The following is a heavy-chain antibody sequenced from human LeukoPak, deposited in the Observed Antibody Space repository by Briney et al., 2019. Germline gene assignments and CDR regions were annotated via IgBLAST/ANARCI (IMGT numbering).Heavy chain of an antibody. V-gene: IGHV3-30*03. D-gene: IGHD3-22*01. J-gene: IGHJ4*02. CDR3: TTAGKEYYYDSSGYYYNFDY. Sequence: GRSLRLSCAASGFTFSSYGMHGVRQAPGKGLEWVAVISYDGSNKYYADSVKGRFTISRDNSKNTLYLQMNSLRAEDTAVYYCTTAGKEYYYDSSGYYYNFDYWGQGTLVTVSS. CDR2: ISYDGSNK. CDR1: GFTFSSYG.